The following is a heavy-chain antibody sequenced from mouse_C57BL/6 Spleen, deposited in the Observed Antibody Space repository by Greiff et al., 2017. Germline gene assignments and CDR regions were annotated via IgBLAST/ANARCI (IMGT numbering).Heavy chain of an antibody. J-gene: IGHJ4*01. CDR3: ARYAYAMDY. CDR1: GYSFTSYY. CDR2: IYPGSGNT. Sequence: QVQLQQSGPELVKPGASVKISCKASGYSFTSYYIHWVKQRPGQGLEWIGWIYPGSGNTKYNEKFKGKATLTADTSSSTAYMQRSSLTSEDSAVYYCARYAYAMDYWGQGTSVTVSS. D-gene: IGHD6-5*01. V-gene: IGHV1-66*01.